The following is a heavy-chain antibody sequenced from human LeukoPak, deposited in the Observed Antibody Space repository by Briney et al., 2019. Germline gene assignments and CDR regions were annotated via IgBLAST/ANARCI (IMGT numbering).Heavy chain of an antibody. Sequence: PGGSLRLSCAASGFTFGDYAMHWVRQAPGKGLEWVSAISVSGGSTYYADSVKGRFTISRDNSKNTLYLQMNSLRAEDTALYYCAKGLRFLEWLSSFDYWGQGTLVTVSS. CDR1: GFTFGDYA. CDR2: ISVSGGST. V-gene: IGHV3-23*01. D-gene: IGHD3-3*01. CDR3: AKGLRFLEWLSSFDY. J-gene: IGHJ4*02.